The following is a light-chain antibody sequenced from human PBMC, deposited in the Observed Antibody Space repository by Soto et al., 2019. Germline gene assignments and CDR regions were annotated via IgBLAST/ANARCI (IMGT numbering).Light chain of an antibody. CDR1: QSISSY. J-gene: IGKJ2*01. V-gene: IGKV1-39*01. Sequence: DIQMTQSPSSLSASIGDRVTITCRASQSISSYLNWYQQKPGRAPKLLIHAASSLQSGVPSRFSGSGSGTEFTLTISSLQPEDFATYYCQQSYSTTHTFGQGNKLEIK. CDR3: QQSYSTTHT. CDR2: AAS.